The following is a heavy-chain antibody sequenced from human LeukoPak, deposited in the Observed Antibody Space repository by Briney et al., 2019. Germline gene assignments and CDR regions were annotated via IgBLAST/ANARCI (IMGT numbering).Heavy chain of an antibody. V-gene: IGHV4-34*01. CDR1: GGSFSGYY. CDR3: ARENVERAFDI. D-gene: IGHD5-24*01. J-gene: IGHJ3*02. Sequence: SETLSLTCAVYGGSFSGYYWSWIRQPPGKGLEWIGEINHSGSTNYNPSLKSRVSISVDTSKNQFSLKLSSVTAADTAVYYCARENVERAFDIWGQGTMVTDSS. CDR2: INHSGST.